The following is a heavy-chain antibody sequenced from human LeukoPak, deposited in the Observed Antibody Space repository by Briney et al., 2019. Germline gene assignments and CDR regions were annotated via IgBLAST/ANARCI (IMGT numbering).Heavy chain of an antibody. Sequence: SETLSLTCTVSGGSISSGDYYWSWIRQPPGKGLEWIGYIYYSGSTYYNPSLKSRVTISVDTSKNQFSLKLSSVTAADTAVYYCARGLSLQYGSGNYYYYGMDVWGQGATVTVSS. CDR1: GGSISSGDYY. V-gene: IGHV4-30-4*01. CDR2: IYYSGST. J-gene: IGHJ6*02. CDR3: ARGLSLQYGSGNYYYYGMDV. D-gene: IGHD3-10*01.